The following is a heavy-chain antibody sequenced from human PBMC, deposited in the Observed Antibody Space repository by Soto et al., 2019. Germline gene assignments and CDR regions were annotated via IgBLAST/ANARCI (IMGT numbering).Heavy chain of an antibody. CDR3: ARDFYDSVGNTWFDP. J-gene: IGHJ5*02. CDR1: GDTSTSYY. CDR2: IHNSGTS. Sequence: LSLTCTVSGDTSTSYYWGWIRQAPGKGLEWIGHIHNSGTSAHNPSLNGRVTISIDMSKKQFSLKLTSLTSADTAVYFCARDFYDSVGNTWFDPWSQGTLVTVS. V-gene: IGHV4-59*01. D-gene: IGHD3-22*01.